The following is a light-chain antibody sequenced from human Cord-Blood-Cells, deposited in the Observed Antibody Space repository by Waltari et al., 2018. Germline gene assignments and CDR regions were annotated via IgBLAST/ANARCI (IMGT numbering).Light chain of an antibody. CDR1: QSISSW. V-gene: IGKV1-5*03. CDR3: QQYNSYST. Sequence: DIKLTQSPSSLSASVGDRVTITCRASQSISSWLAWYQQEPGKAPKLLIDKASSLESAVPSRFSGSGSGTDFTLTSMKLQPDEFATYYCQQYNSYSTFGQGTKVEIK. J-gene: IGKJ1*01. CDR2: KAS.